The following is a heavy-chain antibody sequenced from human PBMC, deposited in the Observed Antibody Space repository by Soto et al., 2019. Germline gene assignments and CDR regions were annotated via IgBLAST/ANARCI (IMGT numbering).Heavy chain of an antibody. J-gene: IGHJ4*02. CDR1: GGTFSSYA. CDR2: IIPIFGTA. V-gene: IGHV1-69*06. Sequence: QVTLVQSGAEVKKPGSSVKVSCKASGGTFSSYAISWVRQAPGQGLEWMGGIIPIFGTANYAQKFQGRVTITADKSTSTAYMELSSLRSEVTAVYYCARGYCSGGSCYSSLYYFDYWGQGTLVTDSS. D-gene: IGHD2-15*01. CDR3: ARGYCSGGSCYSSLYYFDY.